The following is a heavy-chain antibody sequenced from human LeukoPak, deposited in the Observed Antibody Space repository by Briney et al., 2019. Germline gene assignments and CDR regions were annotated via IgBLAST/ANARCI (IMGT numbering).Heavy chain of an antibody. J-gene: IGHJ5*02. V-gene: IGHV1-18*01. CDR3: ARDRNWFDP. CDR2: ISTFNCNT. Sequence: ASVKVSCKASGYTFTKFGISWVRQAPGQGLEWIGWISTFNCNTNYTQRLQGRVTLTTDTSTRTAYMELRSLTFDDTAVYYCARDRNWFDPWGQGTLVTVSS. CDR1: GYTFTKFG.